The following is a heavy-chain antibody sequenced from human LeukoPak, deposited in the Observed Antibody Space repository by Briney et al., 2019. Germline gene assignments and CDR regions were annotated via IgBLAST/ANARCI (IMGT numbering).Heavy chain of an antibody. CDR2: IYPGDSDT. D-gene: IGHD4-11*01. Sequence: GESLKISCKGSGYSFTSYWIGWVRQMPGKGLEWMGIIYPGDSDTRYSPSFQGQVTISADKSISTAYVQWSSLRASDTAIYYCARPATASGGLDAFDLWGQGTVITVSS. CDR1: GYSFTSYW. J-gene: IGHJ3*01. CDR3: ARPATASGGLDAFDL. V-gene: IGHV5-51*01.